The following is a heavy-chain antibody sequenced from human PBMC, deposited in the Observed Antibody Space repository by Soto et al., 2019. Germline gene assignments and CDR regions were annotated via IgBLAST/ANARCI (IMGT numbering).Heavy chain of an antibody. CDR3: AIAEYCSSTSYQNTAPSFDY. V-gene: IGHV1-3*01. J-gene: IGHJ4*02. CDR1: GYTFTSYA. CDR2: INAGNGNT. Sequence: ASVKVSCKASGYTFTSYAMHWVCHAPGKRLEWMGWINAGNGNTKYSQKFQGRVTITRDTSASTAYMELSSLRSEDTAVYYCAIAEYCSSTSYQNTAPSFDYWGQGTLITVSS. D-gene: IGHD2-2*01.